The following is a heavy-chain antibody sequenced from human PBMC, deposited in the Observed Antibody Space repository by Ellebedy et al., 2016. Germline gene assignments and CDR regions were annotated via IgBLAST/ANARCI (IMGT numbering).Heavy chain of an antibody. D-gene: IGHD4-17*01. CDR3: ARTDYGEGEYC. J-gene: IGHJ4*02. Sequence: GGSLRLSXAASGFTFSSYWMHWVRQVPGKGLEWVANMNQDGSEKYYVDSVKGRFTISRDNAKNSLYLQMNSLRAEDTAVYYCARTDYGEGEYCWGQGTLVTVSS. CDR1: GFTFSSYW. V-gene: IGHV3-7*01. CDR2: MNQDGSEK.